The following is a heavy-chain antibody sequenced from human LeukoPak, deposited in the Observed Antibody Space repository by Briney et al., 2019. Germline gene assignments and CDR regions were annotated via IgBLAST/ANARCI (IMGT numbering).Heavy chain of an antibody. Sequence: SVKVSCKASGGTFSSYAISWVRPAAGQGLEWMGGIIPIFGTANYAQKFQGRVTITADKSTSTAYMELSSLRSEDTAVYYCARELIAAASRRFDYWGQGTLVTVSS. V-gene: IGHV1-69*06. CDR3: ARELIAAASRRFDY. CDR2: IIPIFGTA. CDR1: GGTFSSYA. D-gene: IGHD6-13*01. J-gene: IGHJ4*02.